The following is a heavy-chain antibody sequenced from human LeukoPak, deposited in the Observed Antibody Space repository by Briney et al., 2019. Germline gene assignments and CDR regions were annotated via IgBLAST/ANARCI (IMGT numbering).Heavy chain of an antibody. Sequence: PSETLSLTCTVSGGSIGRSGYYWGWIRQPPGRGLEWIGSSYYSGTTYYNPSLKSRLSISVDTSKNQFSLKLSSVTVADTAVYYCARDSYSGAYNFFDPWGQGTLVTVSS. CDR1: GGSIGRSGYY. D-gene: IGHD6-19*01. J-gene: IGHJ5*02. CDR2: SYYSGTT. V-gene: IGHV4-39*02. CDR3: ARDSYSGAYNFFDP.